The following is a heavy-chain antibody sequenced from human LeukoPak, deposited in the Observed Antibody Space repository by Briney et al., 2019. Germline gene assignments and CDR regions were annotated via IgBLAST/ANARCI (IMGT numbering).Heavy chain of an antibody. CDR1: RLTLSYYW. Sequence: GGPLRLSCAASRLTLSYYWMTWVRQAPGKGLERVANINQDGSEKHYVDSVKGRFSISRDNAKNSLYLQMNSLTVEDTAMYFCAREGHGDYHIWGQGTMVTVSS. CDR3: AREGHGDYHI. CDR2: INQDGSEK. D-gene: IGHD4-17*01. V-gene: IGHV3-7*01. J-gene: IGHJ3*02.